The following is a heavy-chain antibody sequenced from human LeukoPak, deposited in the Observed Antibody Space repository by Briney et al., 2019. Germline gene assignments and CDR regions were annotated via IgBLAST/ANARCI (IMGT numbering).Heavy chain of an antibody. V-gene: IGHV4-38-2*01. J-gene: IGHJ4*02. CDR1: GYSISSGYY. Sequence: SETLSLTCAVSGYSISSGYYWGWIRQPPGKGLEWIGSIYHSGSTYYNPSLKSRVTISVDTSKNQFSLKLSSVTAADTAVYYCARYSGHDYRFDYWGQGSLVTVSS. D-gene: IGHD5-12*01. CDR2: IYHSGST. CDR3: ARYSGHDYRFDY.